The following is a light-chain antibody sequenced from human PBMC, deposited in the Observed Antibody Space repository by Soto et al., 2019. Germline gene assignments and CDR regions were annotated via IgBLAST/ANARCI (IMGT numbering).Light chain of an antibody. CDR2: ADS. V-gene: IGLV3-21*03. J-gene: IGLJ2*01. CDR1: DIGSES. CDR3: QVWDSNSDQVL. Sequence: SYELTQPPSVSLAPGKTAIISCGGNDIGSESVHWYQQKPGQAPVLVVYADSDRPSGIPDRFSGSNSGNTATLTISRVEAGDEADYYCQVWDSNSDQVLFGGGTKLTVL.